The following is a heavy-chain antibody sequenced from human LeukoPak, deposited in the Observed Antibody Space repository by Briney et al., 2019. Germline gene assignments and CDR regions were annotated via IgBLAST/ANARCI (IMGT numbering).Heavy chain of an antibody. Sequence: PSETLSLTCFVSGGSINSNNDYWGWIRQPPGKGLEWIGSIYYSGSPCYNPSLKSRVTISVDTSKKQFSLKLSSVTAADTAVYYCARHVGFITMVRGVINNNWFDPWGQGTLVTVSS. CDR1: GGSINSNNDY. CDR2: IYYSGSP. V-gene: IGHV4-39*01. D-gene: IGHD3-10*01. CDR3: ARHVGFITMVRGVINNNWFDP. J-gene: IGHJ5*02.